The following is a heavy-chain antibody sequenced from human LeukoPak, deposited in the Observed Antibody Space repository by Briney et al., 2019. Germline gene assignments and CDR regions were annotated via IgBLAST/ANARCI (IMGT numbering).Heavy chain of an antibody. V-gene: IGHV3-74*01. D-gene: IGHD3-10*01. Sequence: HPGGSLRLSCTASGFTFSSYWMHWVRQAPGKGLVWVSRINGDGSSTTYADFVKGRFTISRDNAKNTLNLQMNSLRAEDTAVYYCAREMRFGELAFDIWGQGTMVTVSS. CDR3: AREMRFGELAFDI. CDR1: GFTFSSYW. J-gene: IGHJ3*02. CDR2: INGDGSST.